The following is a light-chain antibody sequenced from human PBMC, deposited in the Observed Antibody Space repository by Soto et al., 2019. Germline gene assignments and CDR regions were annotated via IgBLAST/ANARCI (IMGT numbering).Light chain of an antibody. Sequence: EFVLTQSPCTLSLSPGERATLSCRASQSVSSNYVACYQQKPGQTPKVLIYRASSRATGIPDRFSGSGSGTDFTLTISSLEPEDFAVYYCQQYGSPWTFGQGTKVDIK. CDR3: QQYGSPWT. CDR2: RAS. J-gene: IGKJ1*01. V-gene: IGKV3-20*01. CDR1: QSVSSNY.